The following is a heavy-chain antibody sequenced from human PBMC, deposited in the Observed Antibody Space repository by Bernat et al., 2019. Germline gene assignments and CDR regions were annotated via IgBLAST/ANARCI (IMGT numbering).Heavy chain of an antibody. CDR2: TWYDGGNK. V-gene: IGHV3-33*01. CDR3: ARDLGIAARPRPYYYGMDV. J-gene: IGHJ6*02. CDR1: GFTFSRYG. Sequence: QVQLVESGGGVVQPGRSLRLSCAASGFTFSRYGMHWVRQAPGKGLEWVAVTWYDGGNKYYADSVKGRFTISRDNSKNTLYLQMNSLRGDDTALYYCARDLGIAARPRPYYYGMDVWGQGTTVTVSS. D-gene: IGHD6-6*01.